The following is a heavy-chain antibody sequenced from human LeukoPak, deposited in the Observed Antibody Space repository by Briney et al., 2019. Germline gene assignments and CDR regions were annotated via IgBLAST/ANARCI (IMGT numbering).Heavy chain of an antibody. CDR2: ISRSGDST. V-gene: IGHV3-23*01. CDR3: ARGYLYYDSSGYYL. Sequence: GGSLRLSCAASGFTFSSSDMSWVRQAPGKGLEWVSAISRSGDSTYYADSVKGRFTISRDNAKSSLFLRMNSLRAEDTAVYYCARGYLYYDSSGYYLWGQGTLVTVSS. J-gene: IGHJ5*02. CDR1: GFTFSSSD. D-gene: IGHD3-22*01.